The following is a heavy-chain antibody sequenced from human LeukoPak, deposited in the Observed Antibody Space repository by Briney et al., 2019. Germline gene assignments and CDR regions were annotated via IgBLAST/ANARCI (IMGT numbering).Heavy chain of an antibody. V-gene: IGHV5-51*01. CDR3: ARQYYDFWSGYYEPFDY. J-gene: IGHJ4*02. D-gene: IGHD3-3*01. Sequence: GESLKISCKGSGYSFTSYWIGWVRQMPGKGLEWMGIIYPGDSDTRYSPSFQGQVTISADKSISTAYLQWSSLKASDTAMYYCARQYYDFWSGYYEPFDYWGQGTPVTVSS. CDR2: IYPGDSDT. CDR1: GYSFTSYW.